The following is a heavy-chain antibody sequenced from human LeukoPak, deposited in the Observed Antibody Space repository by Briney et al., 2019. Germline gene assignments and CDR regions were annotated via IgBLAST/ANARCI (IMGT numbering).Heavy chain of an antibody. CDR3: ARVTIFGVVATFDY. J-gene: IGHJ4*02. CDR1: GFTFSSYA. Sequence: PGGSLRLSCAASGFTFSSYAMSWVRQAPGKGLEWVSGISGSGGSTYYADSVKGRFTISRDNSKNTLYLQMNSLRAEDTAVYYCARVTIFGVVATFDYWGQGTLVTVSS. V-gene: IGHV3-23*01. CDR2: ISGSGGST. D-gene: IGHD3-3*01.